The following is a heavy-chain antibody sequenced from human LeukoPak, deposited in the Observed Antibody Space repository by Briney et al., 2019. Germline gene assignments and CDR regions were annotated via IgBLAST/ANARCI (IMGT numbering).Heavy chain of an antibody. CDR2: IYHSGST. D-gene: IGHD2-21*02. CDR1: GYSISSGYY. Sequence: PSETLSLTCTVSGYSISSGYYWGWIRQPPGQGLEWIGSIYHSGSTYYNPSLKSRVTISVDTSKNQFSLKLSSVTAADTAVYYCAIELAYCGGDCYRGAFDIWGQGTMVTVSS. CDR3: AIELAYCGGDCYRGAFDI. V-gene: IGHV4-38-2*02. J-gene: IGHJ3*02.